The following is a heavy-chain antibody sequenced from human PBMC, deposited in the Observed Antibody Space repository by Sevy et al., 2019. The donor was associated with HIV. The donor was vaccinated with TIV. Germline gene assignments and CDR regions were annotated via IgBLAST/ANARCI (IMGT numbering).Heavy chain of an antibody. D-gene: IGHD5-12*01. CDR2: ISGSGGST. J-gene: IGHJ6*02. Sequence: GGSLRLSCAASGFTFSSYAMSWVRQAPGKGLEWVSAISGSGGSTYYADSVKGRFTISRDNPKNTLYLQMNSLRAEDTAVYYCAKTPSDIVATIGGDYYYYYYGMDVWGQGTTVTVSS. CDR3: AKTPSDIVATIGGDYYYYYYGMDV. V-gene: IGHV3-23*01. CDR1: GFTFSSYA.